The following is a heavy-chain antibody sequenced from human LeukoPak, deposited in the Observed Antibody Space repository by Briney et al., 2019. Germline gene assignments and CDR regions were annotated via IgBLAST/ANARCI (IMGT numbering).Heavy chain of an antibody. J-gene: IGHJ4*02. D-gene: IGHD3-3*01. V-gene: IGHV4-30-4*01. CDR2: IYYSGST. Sequence: SQTLSLTCTVSGGSFSSGDYYWSWLRQPPGTGLEWIGYIYYSGSTYYSPSLKSRVTISVDTSKNQFSLKLSSVTAADTAVYYCARANFFWSGYYPFDYWGQGTLVTVSS. CDR3: ARANFFWSGYYPFDY. CDR1: GGSFSSGDYY.